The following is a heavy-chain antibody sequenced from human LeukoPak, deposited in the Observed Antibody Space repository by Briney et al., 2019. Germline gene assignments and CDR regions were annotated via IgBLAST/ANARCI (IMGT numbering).Heavy chain of an antibody. J-gene: IGHJ4*02. CDR2: IRSKVYGGTT. V-gene: IGHV3-49*04. D-gene: IGHD3-10*01. CDR3: SRAVLLGFGELDYFDH. Sequence: PGGSLRLSCAASEFTFGDYTMSWVRQAPGKGLEWVGFIRSKVYGGTTEYDASVKGRFTISRDDSKSIAYLQMNRLKTADTGVYYCSRAVLLGFGELDYFDHWGQGTLVTVSP. CDR1: EFTFGDYT.